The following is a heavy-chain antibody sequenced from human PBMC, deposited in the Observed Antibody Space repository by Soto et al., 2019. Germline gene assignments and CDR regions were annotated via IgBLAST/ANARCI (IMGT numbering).Heavy chain of an antibody. CDR1: GYTFTSYD. CDR3: ARVVRWFGELLAY. D-gene: IGHD3-10*01. J-gene: IGHJ4*02. Sequence: ASVKVSCKASGYTFTSYDINWVRQATGQGLEWMGWMNPNSGNTGYAQKFQGRVTMTRNTSISTAYMELSSLRSEDTAVYYCARVVRWFGELLAYWGQGTLVTVSS. V-gene: IGHV1-8*01. CDR2: MNPNSGNT.